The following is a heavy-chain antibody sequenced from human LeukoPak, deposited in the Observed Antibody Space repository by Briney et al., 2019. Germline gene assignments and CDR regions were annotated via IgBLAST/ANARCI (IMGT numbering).Heavy chain of an antibody. Sequence: GGSLRLSCAASGFTFSSYTMSWVRQAPGKGLEWVSTISGGDNNTYYADSVKGRFTISRDNSKNTVYLQMNILRAEDTAVYYCAKSPYDHWGQGTLVTVSS. CDR2: ISGGDNNT. J-gene: IGHJ4*02. V-gene: IGHV3-23*01. CDR1: GFTFSSYT. CDR3: AKSPYDH.